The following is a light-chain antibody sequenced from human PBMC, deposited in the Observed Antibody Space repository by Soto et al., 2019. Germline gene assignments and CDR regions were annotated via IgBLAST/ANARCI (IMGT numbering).Light chain of an antibody. Sequence: QSVLTQPPSVSAAPGQKVTISCSGSSSNIGNNYVSWYQQIPGTAPKLLIYDNNKRPSGIPDRFSGSKSGTSATLGITGLQTGDEADYYCGTWDSSLSANVVFGGGTKLTVL. CDR1: SSNIGNNY. CDR3: GTWDSSLSANVV. J-gene: IGLJ2*01. V-gene: IGLV1-51*01. CDR2: DNN.